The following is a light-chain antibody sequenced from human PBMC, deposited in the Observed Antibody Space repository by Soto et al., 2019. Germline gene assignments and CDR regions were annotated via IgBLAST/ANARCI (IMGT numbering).Light chain of an antibody. CDR1: SSDVGGYNY. CDR2: DVS. Sequence: QSVLTQPASVSGSPGQSITISCTGTSSDVGGYNYVSWYQQHPGKAPKVMIYDVSNRPSGVSNRFSGSKSGNTASLTISGLQAEDEADYYCSSYTSSSTPYVFGTGTKVTV. J-gene: IGLJ1*01. CDR3: SSYTSSSTPYV. V-gene: IGLV2-14*01.